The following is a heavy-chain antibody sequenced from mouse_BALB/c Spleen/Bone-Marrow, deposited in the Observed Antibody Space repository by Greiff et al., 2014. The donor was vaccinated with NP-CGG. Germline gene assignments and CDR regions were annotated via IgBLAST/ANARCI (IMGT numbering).Heavy chain of an antibody. D-gene: IGHD2-3*01. CDR1: GFSLTSYG. CDR3: ARDGGWLLREDAMDY. J-gene: IGHJ4*01. V-gene: IGHV2-9*02. CDR2: IWAGGST. Sequence: QVQLKESGPGLVAPSQSLSITCTVSGFSLTSYGVHWVRQPPGKGLEWLGVIWAGGSTNYNSALMSRLSISKDNSKSQVFLKMNSLQTDDTAMYYCARDGGWLLREDAMDYWGQGTSVTVSS.